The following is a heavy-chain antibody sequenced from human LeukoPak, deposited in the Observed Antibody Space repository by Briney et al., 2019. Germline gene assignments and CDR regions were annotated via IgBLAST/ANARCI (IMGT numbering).Heavy chain of an antibody. CDR1: GYTFTDYL. V-gene: IGHV1-69-2*01. Sequence: ASVKVSCKTSGYTFTDYLIHWVRQAPGKGFEWMGRVDPKDGEARYAKSFQGRVTMTPDTSIDTVYMELSSLKSDDTAIYYCATDQRHEGYYNFYWGQGTLVTVSS. D-gene: IGHD3/OR15-3a*01. CDR2: VDPKDGEA. J-gene: IGHJ4*02. CDR3: ATDQRHEGYYNFY.